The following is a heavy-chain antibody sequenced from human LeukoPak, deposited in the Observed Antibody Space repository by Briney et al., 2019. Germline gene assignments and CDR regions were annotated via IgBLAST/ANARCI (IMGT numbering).Heavy chain of an antibody. V-gene: IGHV4-39*01. Sequence: SETLSLTCTVSGGSISSSSYYWGWIHQPPGKGLEWIGSIYYSGSTYYNPSLKSRVTISVDTSKNQFSLKLSSVTAADTAVYYCARRQRLHCSSTSCYFGFDYWGQGTLVTVSS. D-gene: IGHD2-2*01. CDR1: GGSISSSSYY. J-gene: IGHJ4*02. CDR2: IYYSGST. CDR3: ARRQRLHCSSTSCYFGFDY.